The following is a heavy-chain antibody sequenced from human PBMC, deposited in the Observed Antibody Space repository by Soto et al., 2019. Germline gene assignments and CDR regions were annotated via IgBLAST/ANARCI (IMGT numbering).Heavy chain of an antibody. D-gene: IGHD2-2*01. CDR3: ARGVPAARKFHP. CDR1: GGSFSGYY. CDR2: INHSGST. Sequence: SETLSLTCAVYGGSFSGYYWSWIRQPPGKGLEWIGEINHSGSTNYNPSLKSRVTISVDTSKNQFSLKLSSVTAADTAVYYCARGVPAARKFHPWGQGTRVTVSS. V-gene: IGHV4-34*01. J-gene: IGHJ5*02.